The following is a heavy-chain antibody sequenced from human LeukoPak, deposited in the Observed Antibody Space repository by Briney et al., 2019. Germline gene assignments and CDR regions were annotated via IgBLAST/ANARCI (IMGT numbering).Heavy chain of an antibody. Sequence: GGSLRVSCEASGYTVTDFWMAWVRQAPGKGLEWVAHIKEDRTADYYVDTVKGRFTISKDDGTNSLHLQMNSLRVEDTAVYYCVRGGWELDYWGQGTLVTVSS. J-gene: IGHJ4*02. D-gene: IGHD4-23*01. CDR3: VRGGWELDY. CDR1: GYTVTDFW. V-gene: IGHV3-7*01. CDR2: IKEDRTAD.